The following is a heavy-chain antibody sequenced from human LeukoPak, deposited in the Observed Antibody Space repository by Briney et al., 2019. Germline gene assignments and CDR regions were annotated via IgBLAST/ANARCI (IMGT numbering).Heavy chain of an antibody. CDR2: INDIGNT. J-gene: IGHJ6*03. Sequence: PSETLSLTCAVYGGSFSGYYWSWIRQPPGKGLEWIGEINDIGNTNYDPSLRSRVTISVDTSKNQFSLSLTSATAAETAVYFCARLGSVGYYNYQYMDIWGNGTTVTVSS. V-gene: IGHV4-34*01. CDR1: GGSFSGYY. CDR3: ARLGSVGYYNYQYMDI. D-gene: IGHD3-10*01.